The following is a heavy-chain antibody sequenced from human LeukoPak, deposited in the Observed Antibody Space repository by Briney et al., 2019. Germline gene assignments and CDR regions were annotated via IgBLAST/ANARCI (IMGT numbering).Heavy chain of an antibody. V-gene: IGHV3-23*01. CDR3: AKGPDRYCSGGSCYSVY. CDR1: GFTFSSYW. CDR2: ISGSGGST. J-gene: IGHJ4*02. Sequence: GGSLRLSCAASGFTFSSYWMSWVRQAPGKGLEWVSAISGSGGSTYYADSVKGRFTISRDNSKNTLYLQMNSPRAEDTAVYYCAKGPDRYCSGGSCYSVYWGQGTLVTVSS. D-gene: IGHD2-15*01.